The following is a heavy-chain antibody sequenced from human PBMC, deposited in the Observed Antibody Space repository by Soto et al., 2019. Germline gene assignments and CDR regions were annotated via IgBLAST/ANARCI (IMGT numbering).Heavy chain of an antibody. CDR3: AKDQAIAAATGYYYYYGMDV. D-gene: IGHD6-13*01. J-gene: IGHJ6*02. CDR2: TYYRSKWYN. Sequence: SQTLSLTCAISGDSVSSNSAAWNWIRQSPSRGLEWLGRTYYRSKWYNDYAVSVKSRITINPDTSKNQFSLQLNSVTPEDTAVYYCAKDQAIAAATGYYYYYGMDVWGQGTTVTVSS. V-gene: IGHV6-1*01. CDR1: GDSVSSNSAA.